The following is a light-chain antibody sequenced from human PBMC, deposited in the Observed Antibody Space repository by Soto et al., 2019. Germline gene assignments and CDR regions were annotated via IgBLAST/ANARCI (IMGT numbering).Light chain of an antibody. Sequence: QSALTQPASVSGSPGQSITISCTGTSSDVGGYNYVSWYQQHPVKAPKLMIYEVSNRPSRVSNRFSGSKSGNTASLTISGLQAEDEADYYYSSYTRSRTSYVLRTGTKVT. V-gene: IGLV2-14*01. CDR1: SSDVGGYNY. CDR2: EVS. J-gene: IGLJ1*01. CDR3: SSYTRSRTSYV.